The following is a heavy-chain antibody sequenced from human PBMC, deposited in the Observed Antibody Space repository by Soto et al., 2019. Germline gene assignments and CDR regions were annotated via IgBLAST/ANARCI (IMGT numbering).Heavy chain of an antibody. V-gene: IGHV4-39*01. J-gene: IGHJ4*02. CDR3: ARQRKTLVTQADFDH. CDR2: IYYSGRT. Sequence: PSETLSLTCIVSGESISSSSYYWGWIRQPPGKGLEWIGSIYYSGRTYYNPSFKSRVTISIDTSKNQLSLKDCSVTATDTAVYYCARQRKTLVTQADFDHCGQGPLVTVS. CDR1: GESISSSSYY. D-gene: IGHD2-21*02.